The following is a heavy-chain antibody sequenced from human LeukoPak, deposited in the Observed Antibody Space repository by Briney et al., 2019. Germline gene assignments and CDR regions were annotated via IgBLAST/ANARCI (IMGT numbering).Heavy chain of an antibody. V-gene: IGHV3-64D*09. CDR1: GFTFSSYN. CDR2: ITSNGGST. CDR3: VKSSYSSFDD. Sequence: PGGSLRLSCSASGFTFSSYNMHWVRQAPGEGLEYVSCITSNGGSTFYADSVKGRFTISRDNSKNTLYLQMSSLRPEDTAVYYCVKSSYSSFDDWGQGTLVTVSS. D-gene: IGHD6-13*01. J-gene: IGHJ4*02.